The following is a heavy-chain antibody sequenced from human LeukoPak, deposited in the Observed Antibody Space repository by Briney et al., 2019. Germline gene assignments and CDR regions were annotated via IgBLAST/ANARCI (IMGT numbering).Heavy chain of an antibody. Sequence: ASVKVSCKASGYTFTSYSMNWVRQAPGQGLEYMGWINTNTGNPTYAQGFTGRFVFSLDTSVSTAYLQISSLQAEDTAAYYCARDFPARDYYFDLWGRGTLVTVSS. CDR3: ARDFPARDYYFDL. D-gene: IGHD4-11*01. V-gene: IGHV7-4-1*02. CDR2: INTNTGNP. J-gene: IGHJ2*01. CDR1: GYTFTSYS.